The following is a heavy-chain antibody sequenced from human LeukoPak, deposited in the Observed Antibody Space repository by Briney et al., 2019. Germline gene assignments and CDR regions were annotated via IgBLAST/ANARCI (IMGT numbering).Heavy chain of an antibody. V-gene: IGHV1-69*05. CDR1: GGTFSSYA. CDR2: IIPIFGTA. J-gene: IGHJ4*02. CDR3: ARDRKPYYYDSSGYYGFDY. D-gene: IGHD3-22*01. Sequence: ASVKVSXKASGGTFSSYAISWMRQAHGQGLEWIGRIIPIFGTANYAQKFQGRVTITTDESTSTAYMELSSLRSEDTAVYYCARDRKPYYYDSSGYYGFDYWGQGTLVTVSS.